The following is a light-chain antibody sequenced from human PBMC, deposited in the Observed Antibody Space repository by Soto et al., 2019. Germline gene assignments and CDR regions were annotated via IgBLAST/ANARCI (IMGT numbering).Light chain of an antibody. CDR2: AAS. CDR3: QQCYNTPNA. Sequence: DIQMTQTPSSLSASVEDRGTITCRASQRIRSYLNWYQQKAGKAPKLLIYAASSLQSGVPSRFSGRGSGTDFTLTISSLQPANFTTYYCQQCYNTPNAFGQGTRLEIK. CDR1: QRIRSY. V-gene: IGKV1-39*01. J-gene: IGKJ5*01.